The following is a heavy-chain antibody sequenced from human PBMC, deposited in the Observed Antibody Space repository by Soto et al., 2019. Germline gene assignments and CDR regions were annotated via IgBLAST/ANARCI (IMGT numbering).Heavy chain of an antibody. Sequence: GGSLRLSCSGSGFTFGDFTMSWIRQSPGKGLEWVCTISRSGDRTFYADSVRGRLTVSRDNSKNALYLQVNSLRADGTAVYYCASTTHLDIVVVPAALGRDVWGQGTTVTVSS. D-gene: IGHD2-2*03. CDR1: GFTFGDFT. V-gene: IGHV3-23*01. J-gene: IGHJ6*02. CDR3: ASTTHLDIVVVPAALGRDV. CDR2: ISRSGDRT.